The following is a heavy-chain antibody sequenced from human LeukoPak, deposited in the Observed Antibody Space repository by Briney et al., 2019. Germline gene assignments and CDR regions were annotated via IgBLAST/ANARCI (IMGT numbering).Heavy chain of an antibody. V-gene: IGHV1-69*13. Sequence: SVKVSCKASGGTFSSYAISWVRRAPGQGLEWMGGIIPIFGTANYAQKFQGRVTITADESTSTAYMELSSLRSEDTAVYYCARPHVPYSSSWYWDYWGQGTLVTVSS. CDR3: ARPHVPYSSSWYWDY. J-gene: IGHJ4*02. CDR2: IIPIFGTA. D-gene: IGHD6-13*01. CDR1: GGTFSSYA.